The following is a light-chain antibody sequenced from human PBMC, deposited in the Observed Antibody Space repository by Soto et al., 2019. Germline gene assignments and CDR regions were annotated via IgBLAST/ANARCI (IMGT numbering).Light chain of an antibody. J-gene: IGLJ1*01. CDR2: DVT. CDR1: GSDIGTYNY. CDR3: KSYTSASTYV. V-gene: IGLV2-14*03. Sequence: QSALTQPASVSGSPGQSINISCTGTGSDIGTYNYVSWYQPHPGKDPKFIIYDVTNRPSGVSDRFSGSKSGNTASLTISGLHAEDEADYFCKSYTSASTYVFGTGTKLTVL.